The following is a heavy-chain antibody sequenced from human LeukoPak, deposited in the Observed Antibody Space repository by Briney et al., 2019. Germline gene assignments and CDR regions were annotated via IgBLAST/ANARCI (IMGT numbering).Heavy chain of an antibody. CDR3: ARHGDSYGSGSFFGSDY. D-gene: IGHD3-10*01. V-gene: IGHV5-51*01. J-gene: IGHJ4*02. CDR1: GYSFTRYW. Sequence: GESLKISCEGSGYSFTRYWIGWVRQMPGKGLEWMGVIYPGDPDTRYSPSFQGQVTISADNSISTAYLQWSSLKASDTAVYYCARHGDSYGSGSFFGSDYWGQGTLVTVSS. CDR2: IYPGDPDT.